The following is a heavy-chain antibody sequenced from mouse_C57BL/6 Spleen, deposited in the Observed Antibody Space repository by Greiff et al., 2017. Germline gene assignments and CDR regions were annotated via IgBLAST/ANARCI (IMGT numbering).Heavy chain of an antibody. CDR2: INPNYGTT. D-gene: IGHD2-4*01. Sequence: EVQLQESGPELVKPGASVKISCKASGYSFTDYNMNWVKQSNGKSLEWIGVINPNYGTTSYNQKFKGKATLTVDQSSSTAYMQLNSLTSEDSAVYYCARPGDYDDYYAMDYWGQGTSVTVSS. CDR1: GYSFTDYN. J-gene: IGHJ4*01. V-gene: IGHV1-39*01. CDR3: ARPGDYDDYYAMDY.